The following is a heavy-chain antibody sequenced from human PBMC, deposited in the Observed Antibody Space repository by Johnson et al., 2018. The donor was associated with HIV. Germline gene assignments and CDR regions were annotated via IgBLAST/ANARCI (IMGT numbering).Heavy chain of an antibody. V-gene: IGHV3-33*01. D-gene: IGHD3-22*01. J-gene: IGHJ3*02. CDR3: ASDSSGYDERGEKDAFDI. Sequence: QMLLVESGGGVVQPGRSLGLPCAASGFTFSSYGMHWVRQAPGKGLEWVAVIWYDGSNKYYADSVKGRFTISRDNSKNTLYLQMNSLRAEDTAVYYCASDSSGYDERGEKDAFDIWGQGTMVTVSS. CDR2: IWYDGSNK. CDR1: GFTFSSYG.